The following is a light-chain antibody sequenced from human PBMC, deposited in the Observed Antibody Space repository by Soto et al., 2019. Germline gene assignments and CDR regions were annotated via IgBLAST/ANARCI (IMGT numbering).Light chain of an antibody. Sequence: DIQMTQSPSTLSASVGDRVTITCRASQSISSWLAWYQQKPGKAPKLLIYKASSLESGVPSRFRGSGSGTEFTLTISSLQPDDFETYYCQQYNSYSLTFGQGTKVDIK. CDR2: KAS. J-gene: IGKJ1*01. CDR1: QSISSW. V-gene: IGKV1-5*03. CDR3: QQYNSYSLT.